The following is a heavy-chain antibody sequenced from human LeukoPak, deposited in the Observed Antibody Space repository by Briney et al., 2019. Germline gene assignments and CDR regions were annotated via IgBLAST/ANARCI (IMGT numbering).Heavy chain of an antibody. CDR3: ARERGPPQAYCGGDCYSYFDY. Sequence: PSETLSLTCAVSGYSISSGYYWGWIRQPPGQGLGWIGSIYHSGSTYHNPSLKSRVTISVDTSKNQFSLKLSSVTAADTAVYYCARERGPPQAYCGGDCYSYFDYWGQGSLVTVSS. CDR2: IYHSGST. V-gene: IGHV4-38-2*02. J-gene: IGHJ4*02. D-gene: IGHD2-21*02. CDR1: GYSISSGYY.